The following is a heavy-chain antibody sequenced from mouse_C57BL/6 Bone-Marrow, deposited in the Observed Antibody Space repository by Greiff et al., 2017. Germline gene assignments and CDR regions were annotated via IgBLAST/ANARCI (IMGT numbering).Heavy chain of an antibody. V-gene: IGHV1-69*01. Sequence: VQLQQPGAELVMPGASVKLSCKASGYTFTSYWMHWVKQRPGQGLEWIGEIDPSDSYTNYNQKFKGKSTLTVDKSSSTAYMQLSSLTSEDSAVYYCAREGGYGYVAMDYWGQGTSVTVSS. J-gene: IGHJ4*01. CDR2: IDPSDSYT. CDR1: GYTFTSYW. CDR3: AREGGYGYVAMDY. D-gene: IGHD2-2*01.